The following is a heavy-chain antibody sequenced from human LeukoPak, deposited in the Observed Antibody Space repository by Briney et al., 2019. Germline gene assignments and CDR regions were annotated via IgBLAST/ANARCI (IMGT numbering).Heavy chain of an antibody. Sequence: GGSLRLSCAASGFTLNAHYMSWVRQAPGKGLEWVSVIYSGGSTYYADSVRGRSTISRDNSKNTLYLQMNSLRAEDTAVYYCAREWEQDWGQGTLVTVSS. J-gene: IGHJ4*02. V-gene: IGHV3-53*01. CDR2: IYSGGST. CDR3: AREWEQD. CDR1: GFTLNAHY. D-gene: IGHD1/OR15-1a*01.